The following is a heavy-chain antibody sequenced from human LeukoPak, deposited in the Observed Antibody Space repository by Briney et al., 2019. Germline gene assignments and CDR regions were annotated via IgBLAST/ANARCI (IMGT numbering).Heavy chain of an antibody. CDR1: GGSISSSSYD. Sequence: SETLSLTCTVSGGSISSSSYDWGWIRQPPGKGLEWIGSIYYSGSTYYNPSLKSRVTISVDTSKNQFSLKLSSVTAADTAVYYCGSCYPAFDIWGQGTMVTVSS. D-gene: IGHD2-15*01. CDR3: GSCYPAFDI. CDR2: IYYSGST. V-gene: IGHV4-39*01. J-gene: IGHJ3*02.